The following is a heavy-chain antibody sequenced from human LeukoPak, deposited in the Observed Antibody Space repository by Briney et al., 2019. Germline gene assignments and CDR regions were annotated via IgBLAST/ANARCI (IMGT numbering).Heavy chain of an antibody. J-gene: IGHJ5*01. CDR2: ISGGSSGNYI. Sequence: KTGGSLRLSCVASGFSFSLYSMNWVRQAPGKGLEWVSTISGGSSGNYIDYADSVKGRFTISRDNAKNSVFLQMNGLRDDDTAVYYCTREGGVGSWGQGTLVSVSS. CDR1: GFSFSLYS. V-gene: IGHV3-21*01. D-gene: IGHD3-16*01. CDR3: TREGGVGS.